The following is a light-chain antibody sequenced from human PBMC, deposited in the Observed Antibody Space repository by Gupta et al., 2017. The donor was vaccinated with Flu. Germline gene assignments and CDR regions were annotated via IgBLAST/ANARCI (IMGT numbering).Light chain of an antibody. Sequence: PSSLSASIGDRVTITCRATQNVKTYLNWYQDKPGDTPKLLIHETFNLESGVPSRFSGSGSGTEFTLTITSLQPEDFATYYCQQSNIIPSTFGQGTKVEIK. CDR2: ETF. J-gene: IGKJ4*01. CDR3: QQSNIIPST. V-gene: IGKV1-39*01. CDR1: QNVKTY.